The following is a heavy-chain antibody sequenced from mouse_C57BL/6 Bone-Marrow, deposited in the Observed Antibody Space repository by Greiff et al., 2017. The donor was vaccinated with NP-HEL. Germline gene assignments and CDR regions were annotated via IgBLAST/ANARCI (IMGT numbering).Heavy chain of an antibody. D-gene: IGHD1-1*01. V-gene: IGHV1-61*01. J-gene: IGHJ1*03. CDR1: GYTFTSYW. Sequence: QVQLKQPGAELVRPGSSVKLSCKASGYTFTSYWMDWVKQRPGQGLEWIGNIYPSDSETHYNQKFKDKATLTVDKSSSTAYMQLSSLTSEDSAVYYCARDYGSSYDWYFDVWGTGTTVTVSS. CDR2: IYPSDSET. CDR3: ARDYGSSYDWYFDV.